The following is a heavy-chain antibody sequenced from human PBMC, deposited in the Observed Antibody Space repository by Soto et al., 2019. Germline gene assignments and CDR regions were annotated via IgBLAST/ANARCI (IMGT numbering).Heavy chain of an antibody. CDR3: ASAYYYDSSGLDY. CDR2: ISYDGSNK. V-gene: IGHV3-30-3*01. Sequence: QVQLVESGGGVVQPGRSLRLSCAASGFTFSSYAMHWVRKAPGKGLEWVAVISYDGSNKYYADSVKGRFTISRDNSKNTLYLQMNSLRAEDTAVYYCASAYYYDSSGLDYWGQGTLVTVSS. J-gene: IGHJ4*02. CDR1: GFTFSSYA. D-gene: IGHD3-22*01.